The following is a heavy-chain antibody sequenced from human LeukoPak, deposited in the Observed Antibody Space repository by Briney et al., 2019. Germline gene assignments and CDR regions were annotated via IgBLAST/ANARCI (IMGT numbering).Heavy chain of an antibody. V-gene: IGHV4-39*01. J-gene: IGHJ4*02. D-gene: IGHD6-13*01. CDR2: IYHSGST. Sequence: SETLSLTCTVSGGSISSSSYYWGWIRQPPGKGLEWIGSIYHSGSTYYNPSLKSRVTISVDTSKNQFSLKLSSVTAADTAVYYCARQAGKPYYFDYWGQGTLVTVSS. CDR1: GGSISSSSYY. CDR3: ARQAGKPYYFDY.